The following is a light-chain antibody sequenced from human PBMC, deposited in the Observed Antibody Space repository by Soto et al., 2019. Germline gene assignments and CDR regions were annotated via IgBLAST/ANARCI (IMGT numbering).Light chain of an antibody. J-gene: IGKJ1*01. V-gene: IGKV3-15*01. CDR2: GAS. Sequence: EIVMTQSPATLSVSPGERATLSCRASQNIGSNLAWYQQKPGQAPRLLIYGASARATGAPARFSGSGSGTEFTLTISSLKSEDSAIYYCQQYSSWRTFGQGTKVEIK. CDR1: QNIGSN. CDR3: QQYSSWRT.